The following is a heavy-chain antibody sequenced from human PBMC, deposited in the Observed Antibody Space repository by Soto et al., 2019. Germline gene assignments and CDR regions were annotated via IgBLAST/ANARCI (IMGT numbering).Heavy chain of an antibody. CDR2: INHGGST. CDR3: ARGGYYDRYAFDI. Sequence: QVQLRQWGAGLLKPSETLSLTCAVYGGSFSGYYWSWIRQPPGRGLEWIGEINHGGSTKYNPSLKRRVTISVDTSKNQFSLKLSSVTAADTAVYYCARGGYYDRYAFDIWGQGTMVTVSS. V-gene: IGHV4-34*01. J-gene: IGHJ3*02. D-gene: IGHD3-22*01. CDR1: GGSFSGYY.